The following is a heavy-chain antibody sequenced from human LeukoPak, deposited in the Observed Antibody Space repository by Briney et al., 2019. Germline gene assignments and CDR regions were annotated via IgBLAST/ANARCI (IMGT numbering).Heavy chain of an antibody. CDR1: GGSFSGYY. CDR2: INHSGST. CDR3: ARGAKYYDSSGYYPLDY. Sequence: SETLSLTCAVYGGSFSGYYWGWIRQPPGKGLEWIGEINHSGSTNYNPSLKSRVTISVDTSKNQFSLKLSSVTAADTAVYYCARGAKYYDSSGYYPLDYWGQGTLVTVSS. J-gene: IGHJ4*02. D-gene: IGHD3-22*01. V-gene: IGHV4-34*01.